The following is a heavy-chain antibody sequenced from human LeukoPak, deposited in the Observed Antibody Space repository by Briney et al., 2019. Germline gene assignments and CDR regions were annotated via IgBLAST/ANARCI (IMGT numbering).Heavy chain of an antibody. J-gene: IGHJ4*02. CDR2: IHYSGST. D-gene: IGHD6-13*01. CDR1: GGSISSGGYS. CDR3: AREVVAAAGTVDY. Sequence: SETLSLTCAVSGGSISSGGYSWSWIRQPPGKGLEWIGYIHYSGSTNYNPSLKSRVTISVDTSKNQFSLILSSVTTADTAVYYCAREVVAAAGTVDYWGQGTLVTLSS. V-gene: IGHV4-61*08.